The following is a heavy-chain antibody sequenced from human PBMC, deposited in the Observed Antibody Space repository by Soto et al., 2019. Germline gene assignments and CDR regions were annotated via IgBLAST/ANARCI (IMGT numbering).Heavy chain of an antibody. CDR1: GYTLTKLS. D-gene: IGHD1-7*01. CDR2: FDPEDGET. V-gene: IGHV1-24*01. Sequence: GASVKVSCKVSGYTLTKLSMHWVRQAPGKGLEWMGGFDPEDGETIYAQKFQGRVTMTEDTSTDTAYMELSSLRSEDTAVYYCATFPYNWNYAVSYWGQGTLVTVSS. J-gene: IGHJ4*02. CDR3: ATFPYNWNYAVSY.